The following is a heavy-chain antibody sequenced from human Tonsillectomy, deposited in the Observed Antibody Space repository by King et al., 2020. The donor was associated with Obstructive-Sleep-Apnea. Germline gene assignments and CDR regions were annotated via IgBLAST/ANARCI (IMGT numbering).Heavy chain of an antibody. D-gene: IGHD3-22*01. V-gene: IGHV2-5*02. CDR3: AHGHYYDSIGYYYAEYFKH. Sequence: TLTESGPTLVKPTQTLTLTCTLSGFSLSTRGVGVGWIRQPPGKALEWLALIYWDDDKRYSPSLKSRLTITKDTSKNQVVLTMTNMDPVDTATYYCAHGHYYDSIGYYYAEYFKHWGQGTLVTVSS. CDR2: IYWDDDK. J-gene: IGHJ1*01. CDR1: GFSLSTRGVG.